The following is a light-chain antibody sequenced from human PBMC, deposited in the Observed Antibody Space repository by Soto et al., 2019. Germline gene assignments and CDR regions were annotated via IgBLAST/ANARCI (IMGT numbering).Light chain of an antibody. J-gene: IGKJ1*01. CDR2: DAS. CDR3: QQYYSFPRT. Sequence: DIQVTQSPSTLSASVGDRVTITCRASQSISSWLAWYQQKPGKAPKLLIYDASSLESGVPSRFSGSGSGTDFTLTISCLQSEDFATYYCQQYYSFPRTFGQGTKVDIK. CDR1: QSISSW. V-gene: IGKV1-5*01.